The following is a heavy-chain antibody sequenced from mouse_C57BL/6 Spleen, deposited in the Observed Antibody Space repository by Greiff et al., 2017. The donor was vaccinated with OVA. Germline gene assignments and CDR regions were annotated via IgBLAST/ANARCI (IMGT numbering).Heavy chain of an antibody. Sequence: VQLQQSGAELVRPGTSVKVSCKASGYAFTNYLIEWVKQRPGQGLEWIGVINPGSGGTNYNEKFKGKATLTADKSSSTAYMQLSSLTSEDSAVYFCARDGNYRLDYWGQGTTLTVSS. V-gene: IGHV1-54*01. CDR2: INPGSGGT. CDR3: ARDGNYRLDY. D-gene: IGHD2-1*01. CDR1: GYAFTNYL. J-gene: IGHJ2*01.